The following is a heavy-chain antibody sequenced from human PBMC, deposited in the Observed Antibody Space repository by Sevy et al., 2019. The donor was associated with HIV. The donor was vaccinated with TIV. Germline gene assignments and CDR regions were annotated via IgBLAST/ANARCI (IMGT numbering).Heavy chain of an antibody. Sequence: SETLSLTCTVSGDSISSYYWSWIRQPAGKGLEWIGRIYTSGSTNYNPSLKSRVTMSVDTSKNQFSLLLSSVSAADTAVYYCARDLIYNAHDYGFDYWGQGTLVTVSS. V-gene: IGHV4-4*07. J-gene: IGHJ4*02. CDR3: ARDLIYNAHDYGFDY. CDR2: IYTSGST. D-gene: IGHD5-12*01. CDR1: GDSISSYY.